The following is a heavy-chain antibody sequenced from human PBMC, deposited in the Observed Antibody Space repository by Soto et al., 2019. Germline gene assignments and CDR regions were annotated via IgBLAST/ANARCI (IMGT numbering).Heavy chain of an antibody. Sequence: GGSLRLSCSASGFTFSSYAMHWVRQAPGKGLEYVSAISSNGGSTYYADSVKGRFTISRDNSKNTLYLQMSSLRAEDTAVYYCVKALIGGGGSYHINPCFDYWGQGTLVTVSS. CDR3: VKALIGGGGSYHINPCFDY. CDR1: GFTFSSYA. J-gene: IGHJ4*02. CDR2: ISSNGGST. V-gene: IGHV3-64D*08. D-gene: IGHD1-26*01.